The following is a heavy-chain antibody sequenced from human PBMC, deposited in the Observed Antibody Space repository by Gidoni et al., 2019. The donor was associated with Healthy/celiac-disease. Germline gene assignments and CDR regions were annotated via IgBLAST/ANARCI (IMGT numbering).Heavy chain of an antibody. CDR3: ARFDYYDSSGYHGAYYYGMDV. CDR1: GGSFSRYY. V-gene: IGHV4-34*01. Sequence: QVQLQQCGAGRLKPSETLSLTCAVYGGSFSRYYWSWIRQPPGKGLEWIGEINHSGSTNYNPSLKSRVTISVDTSKNQFSLKLSSVTAADTAVYYCARFDYYDSSGYHGAYYYGMDVWGQGTTVTVSS. J-gene: IGHJ6*02. CDR2: INHSGST. D-gene: IGHD3-22*01.